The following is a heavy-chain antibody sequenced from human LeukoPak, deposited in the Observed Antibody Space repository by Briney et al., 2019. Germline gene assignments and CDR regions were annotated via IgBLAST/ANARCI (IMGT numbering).Heavy chain of an antibody. CDR1: GGSISSYY. D-gene: IGHD5-24*01. CDR2: TYYSGST. CDR3: AREDGYTFDY. Sequence: PSETLSLTRTVSGGSISSYYWSWIRQPPGKGLEWIGYTYYSGSTNYNPSLKSRVTISVDTSKNQFSLKLSSVTAADTAVYYCAREDGYTFDYWGQGTLVTVSS. V-gene: IGHV4-59*01. J-gene: IGHJ4*02.